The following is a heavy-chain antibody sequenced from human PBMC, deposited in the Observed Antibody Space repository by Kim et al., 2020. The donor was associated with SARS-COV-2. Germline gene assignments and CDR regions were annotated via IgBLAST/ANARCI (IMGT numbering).Heavy chain of an antibody. D-gene: IGHD2-15*01. V-gene: IGHV3-48*02. Sequence: GGSLRLSCAASGFIFSSYSMDWVRQAPXXXLXXVXXXXXXXXXXYYADSVXXRFTXPRDNXGNSLYLKMNSLRDEDTAXYYCARVGRSSYSMDVWGQGTTVTVSX. CDR2: XXXXXXXX. J-gene: IGHJ6*02. CDR3: ARVGRSSYSMDV. CDR1: GFIFSSYS.